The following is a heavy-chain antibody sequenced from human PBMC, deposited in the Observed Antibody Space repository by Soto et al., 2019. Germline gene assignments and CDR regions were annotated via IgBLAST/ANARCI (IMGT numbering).Heavy chain of an antibody. V-gene: IGHV3-23*01. CDR2: ISGSGGST. CDR1: GFTFSSYA. Sequence: VQLLESGGGLVQPGGSLRLSCAASGFTFSSYAMSWVRQAPGKGLEWVSAISGSGGSTYYADSVKGRFTISRDNSKNTLYLQMNSLRAEDTAVYYCAKDHRGYYYDSSGYSDRYWGQRTLVTVSS. CDR3: AKDHRGYYYDSSGYSDRY. J-gene: IGHJ4*02. D-gene: IGHD3-22*01.